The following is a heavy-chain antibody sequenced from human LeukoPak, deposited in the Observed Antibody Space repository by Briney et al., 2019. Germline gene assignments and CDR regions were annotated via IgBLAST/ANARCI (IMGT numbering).Heavy chain of an antibody. D-gene: IGHD2-15*01. CDR3: ARLEQAVVVAATPGGNWFDP. Sequence: ASVKVSCKASGYTFTGYYMHWVRQAPGQGLEWMGWLNPNSGGTNYAQKFQGRVTMTRDTSISTAYMELSRLRSDDTAVYYCARLEQAVVVAATPGGNWFDPWGQGTLVTVSS. CDR2: LNPNSGGT. CDR1: GYTFTGYY. V-gene: IGHV1-2*02. J-gene: IGHJ5*02.